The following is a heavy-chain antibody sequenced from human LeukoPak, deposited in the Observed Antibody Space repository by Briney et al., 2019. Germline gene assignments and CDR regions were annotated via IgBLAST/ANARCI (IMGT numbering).Heavy chain of an antibody. CDR2: IFTSGST. Sequence: PSETLSLTCTVSGGSISSSSYYWSWIRQPAGKGLEWIGRIFTSGSTNYNPSLKSRVTMSVDTSKNQFSLKVSSVTAADTAVYYCARVRGSSWNTGYYYHYMDVWGKGTTVTISS. CDR1: GGSISSSSYY. D-gene: IGHD6-13*01. V-gene: IGHV4-61*02. CDR3: ARVRGSSWNTGYYYHYMDV. J-gene: IGHJ6*03.